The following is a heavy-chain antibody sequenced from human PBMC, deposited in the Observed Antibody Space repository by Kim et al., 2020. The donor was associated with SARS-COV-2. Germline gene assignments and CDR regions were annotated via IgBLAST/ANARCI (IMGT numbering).Heavy chain of an antibody. CDR3: AREYSGSHEYYFDY. V-gene: IGHV4-31*03. Sequence: SETLSLTCTVSGGSISSGGYYWSWIRQHPGKGLEWIGYIYYSGSTYYNPSLKSRVTISVDTSKNQFSLKLSSVTAADTAVYYCAREYSGSHEYYFDYWGQGTLVTVSS. J-gene: IGHJ4*02. CDR2: IYYSGST. D-gene: IGHD1-26*01. CDR1: GGSISSGGYY.